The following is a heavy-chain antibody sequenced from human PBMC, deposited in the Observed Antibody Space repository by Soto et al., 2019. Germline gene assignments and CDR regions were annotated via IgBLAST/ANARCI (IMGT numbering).Heavy chain of an antibody. CDR2: IWYDGSKT. Sequence: QVHLVASGGGVVQPGRSLRLSCAASGFTFSTYGMHWVRQAPGKGLEWVAVIWYDGSKTYYADSVKGRFTISKDNSKNTLLLQLNSLRAEDTAIYDCARDIWFERSKCLDYWGQGTLVTVSS. V-gene: IGHV3-33*01. CDR3: ARDIWFERSKCLDY. J-gene: IGHJ4*02. D-gene: IGHD3-10*01. CDR1: GFTFSTYG.